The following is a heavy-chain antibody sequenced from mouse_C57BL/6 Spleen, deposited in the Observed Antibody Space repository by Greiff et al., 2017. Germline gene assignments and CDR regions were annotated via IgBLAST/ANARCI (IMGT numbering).Heavy chain of an antibody. CDR3: ARSLQPTGLGY. CDR2: IHPNSGST. J-gene: IGHJ3*01. Sequence: QVQLQQSGAELVKPGASVKLSCKASGYTFTSYWMHWVKQRPGQGLEWIGMIHPNSGSTNYNEKFKSKATLTVDKSSSTAYMQLSSLTSEDAAVYYCARSLQPTGLGYWGQGTLVTVSA. V-gene: IGHV1-64*01. D-gene: IGHD6-1*01. CDR1: GYTFTSYW.